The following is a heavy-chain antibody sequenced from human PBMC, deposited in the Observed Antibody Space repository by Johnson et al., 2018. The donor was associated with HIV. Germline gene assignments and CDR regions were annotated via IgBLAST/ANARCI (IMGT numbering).Heavy chain of an antibody. CDR1: GFTFSSHG. D-gene: IGHD2-15*01. CDR3: AKEEDIWRLGLYRAFDI. V-gene: IGHV3-30*02. CDR2: IKQDGSEK. J-gene: IGHJ3*02. Sequence: QMLLVESGGGLVKPGGSLRLSCRASGFTFSSHGMHWVRQAPGKGLEWVANIKQDGSEKYYVESVKGRFTISRDNSKNTLFLQMNSLRAEDTAVYYCAKEEDIWRLGLYRAFDIWGQGTMVTVSS.